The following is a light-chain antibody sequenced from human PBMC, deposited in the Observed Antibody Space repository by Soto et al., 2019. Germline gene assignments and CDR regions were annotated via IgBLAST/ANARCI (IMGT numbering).Light chain of an antibody. Sequence: IQMTQSPSSLSASVGDRVTITCRASQSISSYLNWYQQKPGKAPKLLIYAASSLQSGVPSRFSGSGSGTDFTLTISDLQPEDFATYYCLQDYNYPWTFGQGTKV. V-gene: IGKV1-6*01. CDR1: QSISSY. J-gene: IGKJ1*01. CDR3: LQDYNYPWT. CDR2: AAS.